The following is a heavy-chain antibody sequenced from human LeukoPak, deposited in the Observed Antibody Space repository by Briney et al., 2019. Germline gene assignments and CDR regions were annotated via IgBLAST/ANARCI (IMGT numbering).Heavy chain of an antibody. CDR3: ATGGTTLIVAEKYPDWYFDL. CDR1: GGSISSGGYY. J-gene: IGHJ2*01. Sequence: NASQTLSLTCAVSGGSISSGGYYWSWIRQPPGKGLEWIGYIYHSGSTYYNPSLKGRVTISVDTSKNQFSLKLSSVTAADTAVYYCATGGTTLIVAEKYPDWYFDLWGRGTLVTVSS. D-gene: IGHD3-22*01. V-gene: IGHV4-30-2*01. CDR2: IYHSGST.